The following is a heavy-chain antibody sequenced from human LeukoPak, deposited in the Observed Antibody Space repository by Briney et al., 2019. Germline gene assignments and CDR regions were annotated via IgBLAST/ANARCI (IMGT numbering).Heavy chain of an antibody. Sequence: HPGGSLRLSCAASGFTVSSNYMSWVRQAPGKGLEWVSVIYSGGSTYYADSVKGRFTISRDNSKNTLYLQMNSPRAEDTAVYYCARDRDCSGGSCYGIDPWGQGTLVTVSS. CDR3: ARDRDCSGGSCYGIDP. D-gene: IGHD2-15*01. J-gene: IGHJ5*02. CDR1: GFTVSSNY. CDR2: IYSGGST. V-gene: IGHV3-66*01.